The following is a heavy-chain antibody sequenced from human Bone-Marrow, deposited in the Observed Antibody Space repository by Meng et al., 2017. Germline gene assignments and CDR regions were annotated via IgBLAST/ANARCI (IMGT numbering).Heavy chain of an antibody. CDR3: ARDKYDYVWGSFHGMDV. CDR2: ISSSSSYI. D-gene: IGHD3-16*01. CDR1: GFTFSSYS. V-gene: IGHV3-21*01. Sequence: GESLKISCAASGFTFSSYSMNWVRQAPGKGLEWVSSISSSSSYIYYADSVKGRFTISRDNAKNSLYLQMNSLRAEDTAVYYCARDKYDYVWGSFHGMDVWGQGNTVNVCS. J-gene: IGHJ6*01.